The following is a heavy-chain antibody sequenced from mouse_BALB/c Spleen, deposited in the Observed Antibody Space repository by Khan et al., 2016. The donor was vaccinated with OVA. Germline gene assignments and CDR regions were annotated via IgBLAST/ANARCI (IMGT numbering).Heavy chain of an antibody. CDR1: GYTFTDFT. V-gene: IGHV1S137*01. CDR3: TRGGGGNRFAY. Sequence: QVQLKESGAELVRPGVSVKISCKGSGYTFTDFTLHWVKQSHAMSLEWIGVIRTYYGDATYNQRFKDKATMTVDKSYSTAYMELARLTSEDSAIDYCTRGGGGNRFAYWGQGTLVTVSA. J-gene: IGHJ3*01. CDR2: IRTYYGDA.